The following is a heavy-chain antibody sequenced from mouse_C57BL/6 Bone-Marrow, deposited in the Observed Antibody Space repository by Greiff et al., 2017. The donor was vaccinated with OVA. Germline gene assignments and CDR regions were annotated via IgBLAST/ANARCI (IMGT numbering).Heavy chain of an antibody. D-gene: IGHD1-1*01. J-gene: IGHJ4*01. V-gene: IGHV1-15*01. CDR1: GYTFTDYE. CDR2: IDPETGGP. CDR3: TRGFTTVVAMDYYAIDY. Sequence: VQLQQSGAELVRPGASVTLSCKASGYTFTDYEMHWVKQTPVHGLEWIGAIDPETGGPAYNQKFKGKAILTADKSSSTAYMELRSLTSEDSAVYYCTRGFTTVVAMDYYAIDYWGQGTSVTVSS.